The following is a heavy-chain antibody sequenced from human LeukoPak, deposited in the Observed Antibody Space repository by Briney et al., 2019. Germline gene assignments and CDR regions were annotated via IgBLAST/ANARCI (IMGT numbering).Heavy chain of an antibody. J-gene: IGHJ3*02. CDR3: ARGPSSLEAFDI. Sequence: PSETLSLTRAVYGGSFSGYYWSWIRQPPGKGLEWIGEINHSGSTNYNPSLKSRVTISVDTSKNQFSLKLSSVTAADTAVYYCARGPSSLEAFDIWGQGTMVTVSS. V-gene: IGHV4-34*01. CDR1: GGSFSGYY. D-gene: IGHD1-1*01. CDR2: INHSGST.